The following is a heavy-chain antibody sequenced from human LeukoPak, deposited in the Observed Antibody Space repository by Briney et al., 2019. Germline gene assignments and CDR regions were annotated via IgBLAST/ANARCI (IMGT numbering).Heavy chain of an antibody. V-gene: IGHV3-23*01. J-gene: IGHJ6*03. CDR2: ISGSGGST. CDR1: GFTFSSYA. D-gene: IGHD3-10*01. Sequence: GGSLRLSCAASGFTFSSYAMSWVRQAPGKGLEWVSAISGSGGSTYYADSVKGRFTISRDNSKNTLYLQMNSLRAEDTAVYYCAKELGIYYGSGSPGRPYYYMDVWGKGTTVTVSS. CDR3: AKELGIYYGSGSPGRPYYYMDV.